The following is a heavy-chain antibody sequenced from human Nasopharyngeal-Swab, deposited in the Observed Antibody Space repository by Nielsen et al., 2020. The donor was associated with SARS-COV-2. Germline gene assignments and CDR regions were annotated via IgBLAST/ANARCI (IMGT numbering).Heavy chain of an antibody. Sequence: KVSCKGSGYSFTSYWIGWVRQMPGKGLEWMGIIYPGDSDTRYSPSFQGQVTISADKSISTAYLQWSSLKASDTAMYYCARHRGYIRYYYYIDVWGKGTTVTVSS. J-gene: IGHJ6*03. CDR3: ARHRGYIRYYYYIDV. CDR2: IYPGDSDT. D-gene: IGHD5-12*01. CDR1: GYSFTSYW. V-gene: IGHV5-51*01.